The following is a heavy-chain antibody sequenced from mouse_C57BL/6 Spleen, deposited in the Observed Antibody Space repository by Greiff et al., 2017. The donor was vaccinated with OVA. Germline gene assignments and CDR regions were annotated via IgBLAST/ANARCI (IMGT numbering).Heavy chain of an antibody. CDR3: AIYYDYFDY. D-gene: IGHD1-1*01. CDR1: GYTFTSYW. Sequence: VQLQQSGAELVMPGASVKLSCKASGYTFTSYWMHWVKQRPGQGLEWIGEIDPSDSYTNYNQKFKGKSTLTVDKSSSTAYMQLSSLTSEDSAVYYCAIYYDYFDYWGQGTTLTVSS. V-gene: IGHV1-69*01. J-gene: IGHJ2*01. CDR2: IDPSDSYT.